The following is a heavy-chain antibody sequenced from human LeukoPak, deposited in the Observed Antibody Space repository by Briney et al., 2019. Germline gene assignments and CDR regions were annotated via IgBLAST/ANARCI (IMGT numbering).Heavy chain of an antibody. CDR3: ARDQKLRWSLLGFDY. J-gene: IGHJ4*02. V-gene: IGHV3-30-3*01. CDR2: ISYDGSNK. CDR1: GFTFSSYA. Sequence: GRSLRLSCAASGFTFSSYAMHWVRQAPGKGLEWVAVISYDGSNKYYADSVKGRFTISRGNSKNTLYLQMNSLRAEDTAVYYCARDQKLRWSLLGFDYWGQGTLVTVSS. D-gene: IGHD4-23*01.